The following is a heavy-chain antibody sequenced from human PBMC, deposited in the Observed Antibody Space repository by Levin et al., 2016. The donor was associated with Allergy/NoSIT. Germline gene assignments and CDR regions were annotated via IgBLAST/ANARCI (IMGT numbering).Heavy chain of an antibody. Sequence: WIRQPPGKGLEWLSSINPRSNYIYYGDSVKGRFTVSRDNAHNSLYLDMNSLRAEDTAVYYCARVVEQQLSAWSRRYPYDKREVYYFDSWGQGTLVTVSS. CDR2: INPRSNYI. J-gene: IGHJ4*02. CDR3: ARVVEQQLSAWSRRYPYDKREVYYFDS. D-gene: IGHD6-13*01. V-gene: IGHV3-21*01.